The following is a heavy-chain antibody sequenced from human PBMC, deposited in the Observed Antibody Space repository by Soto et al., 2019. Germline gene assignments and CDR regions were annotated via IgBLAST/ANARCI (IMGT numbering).Heavy chain of an antibody. CDR2: IWYDGSNK. CDR1: GFPFSSYG. V-gene: IGHV3-33*03. Sequence: GGSLRLSCAASGFPFSSYGMHWVRQAPGKGLDWVGVIWYDGSNKDYAESVKGRFTISRDNSKNMLYLQMNSLRADDTAVYYCAGSINWGQGTLVTVSS. CDR3: AGSIN. J-gene: IGHJ4*02.